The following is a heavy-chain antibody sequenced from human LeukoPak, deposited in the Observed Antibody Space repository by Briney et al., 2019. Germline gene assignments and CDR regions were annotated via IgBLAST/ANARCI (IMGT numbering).Heavy chain of an antibody. J-gene: IGHJ5*02. CDR1: GGSVSSGSYY. V-gene: IGHV4-61*01. CDR2: IYYSGST. D-gene: IGHD3-10*01. CDR3: ARVERGLLWFGVNWFGP. Sequence: NPSETLSLTCTVSGGSVSSGSYYWSWMRQPPGKGLEWVGYIYYSGSTNYNPSLKSRVTISVDTSKNQFSLKLSSVTAADTAVYYCARVERGLLWFGVNWFGPWGQGTLVTVSS.